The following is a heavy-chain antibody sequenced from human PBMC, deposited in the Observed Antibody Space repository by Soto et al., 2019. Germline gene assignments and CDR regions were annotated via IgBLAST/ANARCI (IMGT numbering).Heavy chain of an antibody. CDR3: ARGLRAAAGRDYFQY. CDR2: IWYDGSNT. Sequence: QVQLVESGGGVVQPGRSLTLSCAASGFIFSSYGMHWVRQAPGKGLQWVAVIWYDGSNTYYADSVKGRFTISRDNSKNARYLQMNRRRAEDTAVYYCARGLRAAAGRDYFQYWGQGTLVTVSS. CDR1: GFIFSSYG. D-gene: IGHD6-13*01. J-gene: IGHJ1*01. V-gene: IGHV3-33*01.